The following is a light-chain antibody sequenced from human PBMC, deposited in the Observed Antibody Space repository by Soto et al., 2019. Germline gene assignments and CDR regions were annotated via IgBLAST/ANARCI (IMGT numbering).Light chain of an antibody. CDR3: QQRSNWPWT. Sequence: EIVLTQSPATLSLSPGERATLSCRASQSVSNFLAWYQQKPGQAPRLLISDASNRATGIPGRFSGSGSGTAFSLNISSLEPEDFAVYYCQQRSNWPWTFGQGTKVEIK. J-gene: IGKJ1*01. CDR2: DAS. V-gene: IGKV3-11*01. CDR1: QSVSNF.